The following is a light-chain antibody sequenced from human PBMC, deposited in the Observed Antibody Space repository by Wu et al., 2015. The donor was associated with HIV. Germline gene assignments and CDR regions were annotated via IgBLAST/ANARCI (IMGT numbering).Light chain of an antibody. Sequence: EIVLTQSPGTLSLSPGERATLSCRASQSVDRTYLAWYQHKPGQAPRLLIYGASSRATGIPDRFSGSGSGTDFTLTISRLEPDDFAVYYCQQCSSSFWTFGQGTKVETK. CDR2: GAS. V-gene: IGKV3-20*01. CDR3: QQCSSSFWT. CDR1: QSVDRTY. J-gene: IGKJ1*01.